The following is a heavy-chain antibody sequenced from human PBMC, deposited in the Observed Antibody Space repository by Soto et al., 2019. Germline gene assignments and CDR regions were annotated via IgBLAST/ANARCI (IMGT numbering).Heavy chain of an antibody. CDR2: INAGNGNT. V-gene: IGHV1-3*01. D-gene: IGHD2-8*01. CDR1: GYTFTRYA. Sequence: QVQLVQSGAEVKKPGASVRVSCKASGYTFTRYAMHWVRQAPGQRLEWMGWINAGNGNTKYSQKFQGRVTITRDTSASTAYMELSSLRSEDTAVYYCARDSPFPWSCIIGVCSSFYGMDVWGQGTTVTVSS. J-gene: IGHJ6*02. CDR3: ARDSPFPWSCIIGVCSSFYGMDV.